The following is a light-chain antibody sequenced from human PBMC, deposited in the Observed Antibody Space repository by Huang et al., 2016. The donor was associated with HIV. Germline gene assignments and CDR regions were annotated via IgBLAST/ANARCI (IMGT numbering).Light chain of an antibody. Sequence: EIVMTQSPATLSVSPGDRATLSCRTSQSISANLAWYQRKPGQAPRLLIYGASTRATGIPARFSGSGSGTEFTLTISSLQSEDFAVYYCQQYKNWPRTFGQGTKVEIK. CDR2: GAS. CDR1: QSISAN. V-gene: IGKV3-15*01. CDR3: QQYKNWPRT. J-gene: IGKJ1*01.